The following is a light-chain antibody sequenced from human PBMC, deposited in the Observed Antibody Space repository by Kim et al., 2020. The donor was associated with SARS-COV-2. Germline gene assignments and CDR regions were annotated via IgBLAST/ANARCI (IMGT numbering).Light chain of an antibody. V-gene: IGLV1-40*01. Sequence: VTIPYTGRRSNIGAGYDVHWYQQLPGTAPKLLIFDNSNRPSGVPDRFSGSKSGTSASLAITGLQAEDEADYYCQSYDSSLSGSRVFGTGTKVTVL. CDR3: QSYDSSLSGSRV. CDR1: RSNIGAGYD. J-gene: IGLJ1*01. CDR2: DNS.